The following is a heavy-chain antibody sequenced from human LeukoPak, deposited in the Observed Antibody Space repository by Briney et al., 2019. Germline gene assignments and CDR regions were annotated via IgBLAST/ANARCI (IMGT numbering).Heavy chain of an antibody. V-gene: IGHV4-34*01. CDR1: GGSFSGYY. CDR2: INHGGSP. CDR3: ARGKEYYYDSSGPLKSGPFDY. Sequence: SETLSLTCAAYGGSFSGYYWSWIRQPPGKGLEWIGEINHGGSPKYNPSLKSRVTISVDTSKNQFSLKLSSVTAADTAVYYCARGKEYYYDSSGPLKSGPFDYWGQGTLVTVSS. D-gene: IGHD3-22*01. J-gene: IGHJ4*02.